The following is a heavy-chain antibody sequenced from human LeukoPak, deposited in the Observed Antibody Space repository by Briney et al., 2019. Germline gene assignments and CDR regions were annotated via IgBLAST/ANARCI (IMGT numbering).Heavy chain of an antibody. CDR3: ARGEDY. J-gene: IGHJ4*02. Sequence: PGGSLRLSCAASGFTFHFYSMTWVRQAPGKGVGWGSYISSRSSTIYYTDSVKGRFTVSRDNAKNSLNLQMNSLRDEDTAVYYCARGEDYWGQGTLVTVSS. V-gene: IGHV3-48*02. CDR2: ISSRSSTI. CDR1: GFTFHFYS.